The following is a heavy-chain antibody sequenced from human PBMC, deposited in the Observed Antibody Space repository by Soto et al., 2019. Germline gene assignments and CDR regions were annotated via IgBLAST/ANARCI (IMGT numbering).Heavy chain of an antibody. CDR3: ARGPPNWGFHY. CDR1: GYTFTSYD. V-gene: IGHV1-8*01. J-gene: IGHJ4*01. D-gene: IGHD7-27*01. CDR2: MSSNSGDT. Sequence: QVQLVQSGAEIKKPGASVKVSCKASGYTFTSYDINWVRQAPGQGFEWMGWMSSNSGDTGYAQKFQDRVTMTRTTAIRTAYMELRTLRSEDTAVYYCARGPPNWGFHYWGHGTLVTVS.